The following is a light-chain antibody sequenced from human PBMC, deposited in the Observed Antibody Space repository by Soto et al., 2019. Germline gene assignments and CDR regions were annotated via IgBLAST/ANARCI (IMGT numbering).Light chain of an antibody. CDR3: SSYTSSATLV. V-gene: IGLV2-14*01. CDR1: SRDVGAYDY. CDR2: EVS. J-gene: IGLJ2*01. Sequence: QSALTQPASVSGSPGQSITISCTGTSRDVGAYDYVSWYQQHPGKAPKLMLYEVSNRPSGVSYRFSGSKSGNTASLTISGLQAEDEADYYCSSYTSSATLVFGGGTKLTVL.